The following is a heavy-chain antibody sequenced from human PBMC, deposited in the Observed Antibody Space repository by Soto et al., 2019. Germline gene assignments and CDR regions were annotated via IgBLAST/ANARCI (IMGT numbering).Heavy chain of an antibody. CDR3: ARDNCSSTSCSPNYYYGMDV. V-gene: IGHV3-30-3*01. CDR2: ISNDGSNK. D-gene: IGHD2-2*01. J-gene: IGHJ6*02. CDR1: GFIFSTYV. Sequence: QVQLVESGGGVVQPGRSLRLSCAASGFIFSTYVMHWVRQAPGKGLEWVAVISNDGSNKHYADSVKGRFSISRDNSKSTLYVQMNSLRAEDTAVYYCARDNCSSTSCSPNYYYGMDVWGQGTTVTVSS.